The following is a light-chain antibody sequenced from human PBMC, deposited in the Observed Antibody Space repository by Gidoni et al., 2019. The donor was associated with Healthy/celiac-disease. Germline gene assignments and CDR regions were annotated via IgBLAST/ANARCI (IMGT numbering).Light chain of an antibody. CDR3: QQYNNWPPCS. CDR2: GAS. J-gene: IGKJ2*04. Sequence: EIVMTQSPATLSVSPGERATLSCRASQSVSSNLAWYQQKPGQAPRLLIYGASTRATGIPARFSGSGSGKEFTLTISSLQSEDFAVYYCQQYNNWPPCSFXQXTKLEIK. CDR1: QSVSSN. V-gene: IGKV3-15*01.